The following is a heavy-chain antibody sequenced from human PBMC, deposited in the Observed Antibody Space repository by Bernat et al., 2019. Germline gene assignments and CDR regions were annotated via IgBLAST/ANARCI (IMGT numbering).Heavy chain of an antibody. J-gene: IGHJ3*02. CDR1: GGTFSSYA. V-gene: IGHV1-69*06. Sequence: QVQLVQSGAEVKKPGSSVKVSCKASGGTFSSYAISWVRQAPGQGLEWMGGIIPIFGTANYAQKFQGRVTITADKSTSTAYMELSSLRSEDTAVYYCARGRVGYGDSFDAFDIWGQGTMVTVSS. CDR2: IIPIFGTA. CDR3: ARGRVGYGDSFDAFDI. D-gene: IGHD4-17*01.